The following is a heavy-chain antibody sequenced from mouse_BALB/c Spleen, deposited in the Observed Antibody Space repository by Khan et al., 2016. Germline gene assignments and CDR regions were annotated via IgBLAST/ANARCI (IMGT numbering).Heavy chain of an antibody. J-gene: IGHJ4*01. CDR3: ASWGYGYAMDY. CDR2: INPSTGYT. V-gene: IGHV1-7*01. CDR1: GYTFTSYW. Sequence: QVQLQQSGAELAKPGASVKMSCKASGYTFTSYWMHWVKQRPGQGLEWIGYINPSTGYTEYNQKFKDKATLTADKSSSTAYLQLSSLTSEDSAVYYCASWGYGYAMDYWGQGTSVTVSS. D-gene: IGHD2-14*01.